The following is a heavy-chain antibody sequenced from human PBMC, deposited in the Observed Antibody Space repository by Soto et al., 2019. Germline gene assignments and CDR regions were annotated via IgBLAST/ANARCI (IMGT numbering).Heavy chain of an antibody. Sequence: QVQLQQWGAGLLKPSETLSLTCAVYGGSFSGYYWSWIRQTPGKGLEWIGEINHSGSTNYNPSLKSRVTISVDTSKNQFSLKLSSVTAADTAVYYCARGPRVRPFDYWGQGTLVTVSS. J-gene: IGHJ4*02. CDR3: ARGPRVRPFDY. CDR1: GGSFSGYY. D-gene: IGHD1-1*01. V-gene: IGHV4-34*01. CDR2: INHSGST.